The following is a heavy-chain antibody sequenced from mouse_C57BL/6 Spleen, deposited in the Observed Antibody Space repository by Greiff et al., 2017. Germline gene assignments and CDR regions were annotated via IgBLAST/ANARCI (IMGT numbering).Heavy chain of an antibody. CDR2: IYPRSGNT. Sequence: VQLVESGAELARPGASVKLSCKASGYTFPSYGISWVKQRTGQGLEWIGEIYPRSGNTYYNEKFKGKATLTADKSSSTAYMELRSRTSEDSAVYFCARIDYGSSYDWGQGTTLTVAA. J-gene: IGHJ2*01. CDR1: GYTFPSYG. CDR3: ARIDYGSSYD. D-gene: IGHD1-1*01. V-gene: IGHV1-81*01.